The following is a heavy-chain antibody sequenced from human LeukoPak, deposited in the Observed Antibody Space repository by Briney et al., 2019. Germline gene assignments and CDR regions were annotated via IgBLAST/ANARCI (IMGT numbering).Heavy chain of an antibody. D-gene: IGHD3-22*01. V-gene: IGHV3-74*01. Sequence: GGSLRLSCAVSGFTFSSYWMHWVRHVPGKGLVWVSRINSDGSSTSYADSVKGRFTISRDNAENILYLQMNSLRAEDTAVYYCARGVLLPSDYSFDSSGPPNYWGQGTLVTVSS. CDR2: INSDGSST. J-gene: IGHJ4*02. CDR3: ARGVLLPSDYSFDSSGPPNY. CDR1: GFTFSSYW.